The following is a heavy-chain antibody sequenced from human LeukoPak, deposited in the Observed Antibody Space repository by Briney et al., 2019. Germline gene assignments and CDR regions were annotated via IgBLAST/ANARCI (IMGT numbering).Heavy chain of an antibody. Sequence: GGSLRLSCAASGFTFSSYAMHWVRQAPGKGLEYVSAISSNGGSTYYANSVKGRFTISRDNSKNTLYLQMGSLRAEDAAVYYCAKDGLSGDWGYFDYWGQGTLVTVSS. CDR3: AKDGLSGDWGYFDY. D-gene: IGHD2-21*02. J-gene: IGHJ4*02. CDR2: ISSNGGST. CDR1: GFTFSSYA. V-gene: IGHV3-64*01.